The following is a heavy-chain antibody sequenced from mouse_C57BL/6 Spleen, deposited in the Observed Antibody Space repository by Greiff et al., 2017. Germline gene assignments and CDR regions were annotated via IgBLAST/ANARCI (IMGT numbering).Heavy chain of an antibody. CDR2: IYPGDGDT. CDR3: ASGGYFDV. Sequence: QVQLQQSGPELVKPGASVKISCKASGYAFSSSWMNWVKQRPGKGIEWIGRIYPGDGDTNYNGKFKGKATLTADKSSSTAYMQLSSLTSEDSAVYFCASGGYFDVWGTGTTVTVSS. J-gene: IGHJ1*03. V-gene: IGHV1-82*01. CDR1: GYAFSSSW.